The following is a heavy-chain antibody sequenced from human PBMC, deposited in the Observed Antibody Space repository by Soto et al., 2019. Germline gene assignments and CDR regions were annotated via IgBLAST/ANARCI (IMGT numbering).Heavy chain of an antibody. Sequence: ASVKVSCKASGYTFTSYAMHWVRQAPGQRLEWMGWINAGNGNTKYSQKFQGRVTITRDTSASTAYMELSSLRSEDTAVYYCARGGAMTSMVNGMDVWGQGTTVTVSS. J-gene: IGHJ6*02. V-gene: IGHV1-3*01. CDR3: ARGGAMTSMVNGMDV. D-gene: IGHD2-21*02. CDR1: GYTFTSYA. CDR2: INAGNGNT.